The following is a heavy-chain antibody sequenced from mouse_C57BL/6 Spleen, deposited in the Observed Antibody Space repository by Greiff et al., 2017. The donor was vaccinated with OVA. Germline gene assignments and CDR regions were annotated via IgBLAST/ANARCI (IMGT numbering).Heavy chain of an antibody. D-gene: IGHD2-2*01. Sequence: VQLVESGPGLVKPSQSLSLTCSVTGYSITSGYYWNWIRQFPGNKLEWMGYISYDGSNNYNPSLKNRISITRDTSKNQFFLKLNSVTTEDTATYYCARDGYEGAYWGQGTLVTVSA. CDR2: ISYDGSN. CDR1: GYSITSGYY. J-gene: IGHJ3*01. V-gene: IGHV3-6*01. CDR3: ARDGYEGAY.